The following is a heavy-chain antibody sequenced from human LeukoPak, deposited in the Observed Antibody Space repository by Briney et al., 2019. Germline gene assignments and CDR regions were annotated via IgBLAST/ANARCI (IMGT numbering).Heavy chain of an antibody. D-gene: IGHD2/OR15-2a*01. CDR3: AKSNSHYYYGMDV. CDR2: IYHSGST. Sequence: SETLSLTCAVSGGSISSSNWWSWVRQPPGKGLEWIGEIYHSGSTNYNPSLKSRVTISVDKSKNHFSLKLSSVTAADTAVYYCAKSNSHYYYGMDVWGQGTTVTVSS. J-gene: IGHJ6*02. V-gene: IGHV4-4*02. CDR1: GGSISSSNW.